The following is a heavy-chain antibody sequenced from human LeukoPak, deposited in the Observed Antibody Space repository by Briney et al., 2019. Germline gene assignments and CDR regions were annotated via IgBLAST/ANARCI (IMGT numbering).Heavy chain of an antibody. V-gene: IGHV3-7*01. CDR2: IDTDGSET. D-gene: IGHD1-20*01. CDR1: GFSFSNYW. Sequence: AESLTLSCAVSGFSFSNYWMSWVRQAPGKGLEWVGYIDTDGSETQYVGSVKARFTTSRDNARTSLYLQMNSLRAEDTAIYYCARIWYFGDNNWRYFDYWGQGTLVTVSS. CDR3: ARIWYFGDNNWRYFDY. J-gene: IGHJ4*02.